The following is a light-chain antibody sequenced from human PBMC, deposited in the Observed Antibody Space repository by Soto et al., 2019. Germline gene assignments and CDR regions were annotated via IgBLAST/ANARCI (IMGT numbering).Light chain of an antibody. V-gene: IGLV1-47*01. CDR2: RNN. CDR3: AAWDDSLSGPL. J-gene: IGLJ2*01. CDR1: SSNVGSNF. Sequence: QSVLTQPPSASGTPGQRVTISCSGSSSNVGSNFVYWYQQLPGTAPRLLIYRNNQRPSGVPDRFAASKSGTSASLAISGLRSEDEAEYPCAAWDDSLSGPLFGGGTKLTVL.